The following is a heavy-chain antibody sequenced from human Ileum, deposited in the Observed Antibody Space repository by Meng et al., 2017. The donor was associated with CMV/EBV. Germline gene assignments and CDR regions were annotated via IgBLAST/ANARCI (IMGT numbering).Heavy chain of an antibody. CDR1: GGSVLSGSNY. D-gene: IGHD1-26*01. Sequence: SETLSLTCTVSGGSVLSGSNYWSWIRQTPGRGLEWIAYIYYGGSTKYSPSLKSRVSISVDTSKNQFSLTLNSVTAADTAVYYCARVGGSYPFEDWGQGTLVTVSS. J-gene: IGHJ4*02. CDR2: IYYGGST. V-gene: IGHV4-61*01. CDR3: ARVGGSYPFED.